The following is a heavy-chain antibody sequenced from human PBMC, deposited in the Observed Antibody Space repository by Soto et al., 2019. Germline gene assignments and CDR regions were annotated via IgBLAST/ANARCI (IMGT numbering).Heavy chain of an antibody. V-gene: IGHV3-74*01. Sequence: EVQLVESGGGLVQPGGSLRLSCAASGFTFSSYWMHWVRQAPGKGLVWVSRINSDGSSTSYADSVKGRFTISRDNAKNTLYLEKNSLSAEDTAVYYCARVYCRGGSCYPLDYWGQVTLVTFSS. J-gene: IGHJ4*02. CDR1: GFTFSSYW. CDR2: INSDGSST. D-gene: IGHD2-15*01. CDR3: ARVYCRGGSCYPLDY.